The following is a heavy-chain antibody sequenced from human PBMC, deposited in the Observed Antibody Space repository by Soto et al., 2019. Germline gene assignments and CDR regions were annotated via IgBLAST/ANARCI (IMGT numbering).Heavy chain of an antibody. D-gene: IGHD3-10*01. J-gene: IGHJ4*02. CDR2: IMPIIGTA. CDR1: GGTFSSNV. Sequence: QVQLVQSGAEVKKPGSSVKVSCKASGGTFSSNVFNWVRQAPGQGLEGMGGIMPIIGTANYAQKFQGRATITADQSTSTAYMELSSLRSEATSVYYCARDLEFRDGNISHLDYWGQGPLVTVAS. CDR3: ARDLEFRDGNISHLDY. V-gene: IGHV1-69*01.